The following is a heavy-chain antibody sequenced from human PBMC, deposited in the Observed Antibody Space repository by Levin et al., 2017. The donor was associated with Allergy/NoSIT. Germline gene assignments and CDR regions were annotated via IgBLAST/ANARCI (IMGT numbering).Heavy chain of an antibody. V-gene: IGHV1-69*02. CDR2: IIPILGIA. D-gene: IGHD2-2*01. CDR1: GGTFSSYT. Sequence: ASVKVSCKASGGTFSSYTISWVRQAPGQGLEWMGRIIPILGIANYAQKFQGRVTITADKSTSTAYMELSSLRSEDTAVYYCAREGYCSSTSCRHVASEGYFDLWGRGTLVTVSS. J-gene: IGHJ2*01. CDR3: AREGYCSSTSCRHVASEGYFDL.